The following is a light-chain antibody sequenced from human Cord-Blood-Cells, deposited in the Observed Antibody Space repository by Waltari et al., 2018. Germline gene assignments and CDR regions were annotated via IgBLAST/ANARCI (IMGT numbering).Light chain of an antibody. J-gene: IGKJ4*01. V-gene: IGKV1-8*01. CDR2: AAS. CDR3: QQYYSYPLT. CDR1: QGISSY. Sequence: AIRMTQSPSSFSASTGDRVTITCRASQGISSYLACYKQKPGKPPKLLIYAASTLQSGVPSRFSCSGSGTDVTLTISCLQSEDFATYYYQQYYSYPLTFGGGTKVEIK.